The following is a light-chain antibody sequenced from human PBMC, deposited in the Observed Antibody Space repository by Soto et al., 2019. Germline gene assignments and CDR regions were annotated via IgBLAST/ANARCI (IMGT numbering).Light chain of an antibody. CDR3: QQYNSYSWT. Sequence: PCALSASVGYRVSIPCRASQSVDRYLAWYQQKPGRAPKLLIYAASTLQSGVPSRFSGSGSGTDFTLTISSLQPDDFATYYCQQYNSYSWTFGQGTKVDIK. CDR2: AAS. CDR1: QSVDRY. V-gene: IGKV1-5*01. J-gene: IGKJ1*01.